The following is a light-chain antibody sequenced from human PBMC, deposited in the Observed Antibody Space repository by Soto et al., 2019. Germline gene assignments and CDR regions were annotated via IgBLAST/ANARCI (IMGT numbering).Light chain of an antibody. CDR3: QQSYSAPYT. CDR1: QNIDRY. V-gene: IGKV1-39*01. J-gene: IGKJ2*01. CDR2: GAA. Sequence: DIQMTQSPSSLSASVGDRVSISCRTSQNIDRYLNWYQQKPGKAPQVLISGAASLQSGVPSRFSGSRSGTEFTLSISSLQPEDFATYFCQQSYSAPYTFGQGTRLE.